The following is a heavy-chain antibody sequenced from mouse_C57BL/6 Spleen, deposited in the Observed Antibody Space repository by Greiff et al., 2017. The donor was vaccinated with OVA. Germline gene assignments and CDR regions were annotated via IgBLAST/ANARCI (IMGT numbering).Heavy chain of an antibody. J-gene: IGHJ2*01. CDR1: GYSFTGYY. CDR2: TNPSTGGT. D-gene: IGHD2-3*01. V-gene: IGHV1-42*01. CDR3: ADGFLDY. Sequence: VQLQQSGPELVKPGASVKISCKASGYSFTGYYMNWVKQSPEKSLEWIGETNPSTGGTIYNQKFKAKTTLTVDKSSSTAYMQLKRLTSEDSAVYYCADGFLDYWGQGTTLTVSS.